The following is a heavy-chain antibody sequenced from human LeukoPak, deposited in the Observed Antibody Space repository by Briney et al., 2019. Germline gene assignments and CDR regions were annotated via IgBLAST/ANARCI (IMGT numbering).Heavy chain of an antibody. CDR2: IYTSGSI. D-gene: IGHD1-1*01. Sequence: PSETLSLTCSVSGGSISSYYWSWIRQPAGKGLEWIGRIYTSGSINYNPSLKSRVTMSVDTSKNQFSLKLSSVTAADTGVYYCARDFRTTGKLIHYYYYYMDVWGKGTTVTVSS. V-gene: IGHV4-4*07. J-gene: IGHJ6*03. CDR3: ARDFRTTGKLIHYYYYYMDV. CDR1: GGSISSYY.